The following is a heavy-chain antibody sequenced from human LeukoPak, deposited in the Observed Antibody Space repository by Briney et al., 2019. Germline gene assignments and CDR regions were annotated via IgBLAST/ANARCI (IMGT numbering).Heavy chain of an antibody. CDR1: GFTFSSYG. V-gene: IGHV3-23*01. CDR3: AKVPTVGYLRGVVAATFYFDY. J-gene: IGHJ4*02. Sequence: PGGSLRLSCAASGFTFSSYGMSWVRQAPGKGLEWVSAISGSGGSTYYADSVKGRFTISRDNSKNTLYLQMNSLRAEDTAVYYCAKVPTVGYLRGVVAATFYFDYWGQGTLVTVSS. CDR2: ISGSGGST. D-gene: IGHD2-15*01.